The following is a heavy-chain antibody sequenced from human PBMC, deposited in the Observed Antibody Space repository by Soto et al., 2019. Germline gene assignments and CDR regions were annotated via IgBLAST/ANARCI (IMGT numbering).Heavy chain of an antibody. CDR2: IFSGGGT. CDR3: ARGPRYYHYGMDV. V-gene: IGHV3-66*01. J-gene: IGHJ6*02. Sequence: GGSLRLSCAASGFTVSSNYMSWVRQPPGRGLEWVAVIFSGGGTEYADSVKDRSTISRDKSKNTLWLQMNSLRVEDTAVYYCARGPRYYHYGMDVWGQGTTVTVSS. CDR1: GFTVSSNY.